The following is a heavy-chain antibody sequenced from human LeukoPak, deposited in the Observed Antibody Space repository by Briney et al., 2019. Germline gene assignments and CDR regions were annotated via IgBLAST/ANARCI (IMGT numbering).Heavy chain of an antibody. CDR1: GGSISSTSYF. CDR2: ISYSGST. J-gene: IGHJ5*02. V-gene: IGHV4-61*05. D-gene: IGHD6-19*01. CDR3: ARLASGWYKSSFDP. Sequence: NPSETLSLTCTVSGGSISSTSYFWGWIRQPPGKGLESIGYISYSGSTNYNPSLKSRVTISVDTAKNQFSLRLSSVTAADTAVYYCARLASGWYKSSFDPWGQGTLVTVSS.